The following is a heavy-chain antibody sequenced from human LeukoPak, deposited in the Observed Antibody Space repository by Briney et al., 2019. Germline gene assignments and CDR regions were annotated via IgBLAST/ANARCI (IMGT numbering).Heavy chain of an antibody. Sequence: GGSLRPSCEVSGLTFRNFWMSWVRQAPGEGLQWVANINQDGSEENYVDSVRGRFTVSRDNAKNSLYLQMNSLRAEDTAVYYCSSGGHIDYCGQGTQVTVSS. D-gene: IGHD3-16*01. J-gene: IGHJ4*02. V-gene: IGHV3-7*01. CDR2: INQDGSEE. CDR1: GLTFRNFW. CDR3: SSGGHIDY.